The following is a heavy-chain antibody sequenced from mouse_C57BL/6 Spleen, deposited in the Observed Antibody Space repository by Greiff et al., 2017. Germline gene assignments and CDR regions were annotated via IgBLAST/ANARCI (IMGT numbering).Heavy chain of an antibody. D-gene: IGHD2-14*01. V-gene: IGHV8-12*01. CDR3: ARRARQGTTWYFDV. J-gene: IGHJ1*03. CDR2: IYWDDDK. Sequence: QVTLKESGPGILQSSQTLSLTCSFSGFSLSTSGMGVSWIRQPSGKGLEWLAHIYWDDDKRYNPSLKSRLTISKDTSRNQVFLKITSVDTADTATYYCARRARQGTTWYFDVWGTGTTVTVSS. CDR1: GFSLSTSGMG.